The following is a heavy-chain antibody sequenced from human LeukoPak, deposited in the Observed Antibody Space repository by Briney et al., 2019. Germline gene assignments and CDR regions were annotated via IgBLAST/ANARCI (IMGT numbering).Heavy chain of an antibody. V-gene: IGHV4-4*09. CDR2: IYTSGST. Sequence: SETLSLTCTVSGGSISSYYWSWIRQPPGKGLEWIGYIYTSGSTNYNPSLKSRVTISVDTSKNQFSLKLSSVTAADTAVYYCARDKGYYDILTGHPGTWFDPWGQGTLVTVSS. CDR1: GGSISSYY. D-gene: IGHD3-9*01. J-gene: IGHJ5*02. CDR3: ARDKGYYDILTGHPGTWFDP.